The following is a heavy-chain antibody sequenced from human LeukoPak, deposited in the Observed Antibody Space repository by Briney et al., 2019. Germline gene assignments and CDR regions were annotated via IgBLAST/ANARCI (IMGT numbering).Heavy chain of an antibody. D-gene: IGHD3-10*01. CDR2: INPIIGGT. V-gene: IGHV1-2*02. CDR3: GRDHISDPLLYY. J-gene: IGHJ4*01. Sequence: ASVKVSCMASGYTFTGYYMHWVRQAPGQGLEWMGWINPIIGGTNYAQKLQGKVTMTRDTSISTAYMELSRRRSDDTAVYYCGRDHISDPLLYYCGQGTLVTASS. CDR1: GYTFTGYY.